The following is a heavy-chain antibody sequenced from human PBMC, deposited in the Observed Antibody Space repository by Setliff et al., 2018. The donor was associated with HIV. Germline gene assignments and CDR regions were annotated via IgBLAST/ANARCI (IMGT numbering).Heavy chain of an antibody. D-gene: IGHD2-2*01. CDR3: ARARGRAQLSYYFDY. Sequence: SETLSLTCIVSGGSISGHYWSWIRQPPGEGLEWIGSIYYSGSTNYNPSLKSRVTISVDTSRDQFSLKLSSVTAADTAVYYCARARGRAQLSYYFDYWGQGRLVTVSS. V-gene: IGHV4-59*11. CDR1: GGSISGHY. CDR2: IYYSGST. J-gene: IGHJ4*02.